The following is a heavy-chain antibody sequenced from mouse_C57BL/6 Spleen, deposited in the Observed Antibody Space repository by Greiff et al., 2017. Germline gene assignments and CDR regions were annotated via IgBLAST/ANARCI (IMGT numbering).Heavy chain of an antibody. D-gene: IGHD2-2*01. CDR3: ARSSYVYGPLAY. CDR2: IRNTANGYTT. V-gene: IGHV7-3*01. J-gene: IGHJ3*01. CDR1: GFTFTDYY. Sequence: EVQLVESGGGLVQPGGSLSLSCAASGFTFTDYYMSWVRQPPGKALEWLGFIRNTANGYTTEYSSSVKDRFTISSDNSQSILYLQKNALRAEDSATYYCARSSYVYGPLAYWGQGTLVTVSA.